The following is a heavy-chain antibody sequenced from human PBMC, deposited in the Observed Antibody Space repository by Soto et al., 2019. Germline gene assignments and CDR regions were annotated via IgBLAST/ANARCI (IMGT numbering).Heavy chain of an antibody. CDR1: GGSISSGGYS. V-gene: IGHV4-30-2*01. Sequence: QLQLQESGSGLVKPSQTLSLTCAVSGGSISSGGYSWSWIRQPPGKGLECIGYIYHSGSTYYNPTLMSRVTISVDRSKNQFSLKLSSVTAADTAVYYCASHLRYFDYWGQGTLVTVSS. D-gene: IGHD3-16*01. CDR2: IYHSGST. CDR3: ASHLRYFDY. J-gene: IGHJ4*02.